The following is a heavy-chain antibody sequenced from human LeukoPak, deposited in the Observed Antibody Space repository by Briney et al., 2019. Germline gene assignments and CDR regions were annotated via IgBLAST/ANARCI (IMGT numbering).Heavy chain of an antibody. V-gene: IGHV3-48*03. CDR2: INSNGRNI. CDR1: GFSFSSYE. J-gene: IGHJ4*02. CDR3: LCLWFGKGVY. Sequence: GGSLRLSRAASGFSFSSYEMNWVRQAPGKGLEWISYINSNGRNIDYADSVRGRFTISRDNAKNSLFLQMNSLRAEDTAVYYCLCLWFGKGVYWGRGTLVTVSS. D-gene: IGHD3-10*01.